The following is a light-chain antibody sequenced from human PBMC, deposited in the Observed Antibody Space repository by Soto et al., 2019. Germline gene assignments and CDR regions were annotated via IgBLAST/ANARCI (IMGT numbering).Light chain of an antibody. CDR2: KAS. CDR1: QSISSW. CDR3: QQYNSYLLT. V-gene: IGKV1-5*03. J-gene: IGKJ4*01. Sequence: DIQMTQSPSTLSASVGDRVTMTCRASQSISSWLAWYQQKPGKAPKLLIYKASSLESGVPSRFSGSGSGTEFTLTISSLQPDDSATYYCQQYNSYLLTFGGGTKVDIK.